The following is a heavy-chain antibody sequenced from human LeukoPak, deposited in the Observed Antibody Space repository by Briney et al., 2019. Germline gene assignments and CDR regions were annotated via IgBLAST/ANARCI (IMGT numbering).Heavy chain of an antibody. CDR2: VSAGGGST. Sequence: GGSLRLSCVSSGITFSNYAMSWVRQAPGKGLDWVSAVSAGGGSTYYADSVRGRFTISRDNSKKTLYLQMNSLRVEDTAVYYCAKDVSGSGSSYWGQGTLVTVSS. CDR1: GITFSNYA. D-gene: IGHD3-10*01. V-gene: IGHV3-23*01. J-gene: IGHJ4*02. CDR3: AKDVSGSGSSY.